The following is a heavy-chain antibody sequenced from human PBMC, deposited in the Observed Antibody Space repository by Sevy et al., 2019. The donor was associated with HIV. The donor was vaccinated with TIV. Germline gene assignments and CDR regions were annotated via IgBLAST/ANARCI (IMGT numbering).Heavy chain of an antibody. Sequence: GGSLRLSCAASGFTFSSYSMNWVRKPPGKGLEWVSSISSSSTYIYYADSVKGRFTISRENDKKSLYLQMNSLRAEDRDVYSYGRDPAWAAGTGGDYWGKGTLVTVSS. CDR3: GRDPAWAAGTGGDY. J-gene: IGHJ4*02. V-gene: IGHV3-21*01. D-gene: IGHD6-13*01. CDR1: GFTFSSYS. CDR2: ISSSSTYI.